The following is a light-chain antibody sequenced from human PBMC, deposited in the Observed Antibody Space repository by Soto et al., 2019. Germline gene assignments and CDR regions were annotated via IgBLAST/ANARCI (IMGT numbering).Light chain of an antibody. V-gene: IGKV3-15*01. J-gene: IGKJ5*01. CDR2: GAS. CDR3: QQYNNWPIT. Sequence: KQATGTPSLPPGERATLSCRASQSVSNNYLAWYQQKPGQAPRLLIYGASTRATGIPARFSGSGSGAEFTLSISSLQSEDFAVYYCQQYNNWPITFGQATRLRL. CDR1: QSVSNN.